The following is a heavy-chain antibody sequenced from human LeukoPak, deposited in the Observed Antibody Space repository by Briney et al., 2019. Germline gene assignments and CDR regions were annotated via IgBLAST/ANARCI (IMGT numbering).Heavy chain of an antibody. Sequence: ASVKVSCKVSGYTLTELSMHWVRQVPGKGLEWMGGFDPEDGETIYAQKFQGRVTMTEDTSTDTAYMELSSLRSEDTAVYYCATGVVVVAATPTLLDYWGQGTLVTVSS. CDR3: ATGVVVVAATPTLLDY. D-gene: IGHD2-15*01. CDR2: FDPEDGET. J-gene: IGHJ4*02. CDR1: GYTLTELS. V-gene: IGHV1-24*01.